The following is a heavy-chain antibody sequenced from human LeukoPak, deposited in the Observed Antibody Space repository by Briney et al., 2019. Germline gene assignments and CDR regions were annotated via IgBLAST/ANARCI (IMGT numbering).Heavy chain of an antibody. CDR2: IYYSGNT. J-gene: IGHJ4*02. CDR1: GGTIRSYY. D-gene: IGHD3-16*01. CDR3: VRDDGGFDY. V-gene: IGHV4-59*01. Sequence: PSETLSLTCTVSGGTIRSYYWSWIRQPPGQGLEWIGYIYYSGNTNYNPSLKSRVTISVDTSKNQFSLKLSSVTAADTAVYYCVRDDGGFDYWGQGTLVTVSS.